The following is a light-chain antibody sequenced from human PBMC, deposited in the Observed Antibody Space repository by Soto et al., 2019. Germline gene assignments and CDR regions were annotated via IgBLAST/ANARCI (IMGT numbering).Light chain of an antibody. Sequence: QSALTQPASVSGSPGQSITISCTGTSSDVGGYNYVSWYQQHPDKAPKLIIYEVSIRPSGVSNRFSGSKSGDTASLTISGLQAEDEAVYYCSSFRTIRVVFGGGTKVTVL. V-gene: IGLV2-14*01. CDR3: SSFRTIRVV. CDR2: EVS. J-gene: IGLJ2*01. CDR1: SSDVGGYNY.